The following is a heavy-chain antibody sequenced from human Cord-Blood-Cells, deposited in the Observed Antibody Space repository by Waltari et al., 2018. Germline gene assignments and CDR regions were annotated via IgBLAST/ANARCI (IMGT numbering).Heavy chain of an antibody. CDR1: GGSISSSSYY. J-gene: IGHJ6*02. CDR3: ARPEVYGDYQPYYYYGMDV. CDR2: IYYSGDT. V-gene: IGHV4-39*01. Sequence: QLQLQESGPGLVKPSETLSLTCTVSGGSISSSSYYWGWIRQPPGKGLEWIGSIYYSGDTYYHPSLKSRVTISVDTSKNQFSLKLSSVTAADTAVYYCARPEVYGDYQPYYYYGMDVWGQGTTVTVSS. D-gene: IGHD4-17*01.